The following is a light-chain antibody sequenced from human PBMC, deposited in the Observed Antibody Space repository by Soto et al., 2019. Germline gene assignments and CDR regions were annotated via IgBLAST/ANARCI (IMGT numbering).Light chain of an antibody. CDR2: VAS. V-gene: IGKV1-39*01. J-gene: IGKJ1*01. CDR1: QSINTY. CDR3: QQSYSTFTWT. Sequence: DIQMTQSPTSLSASVGDRVTITCRASQSINTYLNWYQQRPGKAPNLLIYVASTLQSGVPSRFSGSGSGTDFTLTISSLQPEDSATYYCQQSYSTFTWTFGQGTKVQIK.